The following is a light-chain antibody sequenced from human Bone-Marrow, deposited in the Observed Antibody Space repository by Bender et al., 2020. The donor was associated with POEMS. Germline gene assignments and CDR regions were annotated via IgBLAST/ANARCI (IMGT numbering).Light chain of an antibody. CDR3: CSYAGSTTV. V-gene: IGLV2-23*02. Sequence: QSALTQPASVSGSPGQSITISCTGTSSDVGGYNYVSWYQQHPGEVPKLMIYEVTKRPSGVSSRFSGSKSGNTASLTISGLQAEDEADYYCCSYAGSTTVFGGGTELTVL. CDR2: EVT. J-gene: IGLJ2*01. CDR1: SSDVGGYNY.